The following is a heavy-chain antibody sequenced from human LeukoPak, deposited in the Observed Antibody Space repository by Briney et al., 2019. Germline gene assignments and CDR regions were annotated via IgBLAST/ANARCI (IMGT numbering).Heavy chain of an antibody. J-gene: IGHJ4*02. D-gene: IGHD1-26*01. CDR2: IYYSGST. CDR1: GGSISSSSYY. V-gene: IGHV4-39*01. CDR3: AQATPYFDY. Sequence: NPSETLSLTCTVSGGSISSSSYYWGWIRQPLGKGLEWIGSIYYSGSTYYNPSLKSRVTISVDTSKNQFSLKLSSVTAADAAVYYCAQATPYFDYWGQGTLVTVSS.